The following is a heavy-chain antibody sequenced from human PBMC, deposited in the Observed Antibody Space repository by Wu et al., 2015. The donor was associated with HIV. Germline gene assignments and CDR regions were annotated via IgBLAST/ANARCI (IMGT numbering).Heavy chain of an antibody. Sequence: QVQLVQSGAEVKKPGSSVKVSCKASGGTFRSYGITWVRQAPGQGLEWMGGLIPLFGTANYTQKFQGRVTITTDESTSTAYMELSSLRSEDTAVYYCARRAGVLVGSGINSFYYYGMDVVGPRTDGHRLL. D-gene: IGHD3-10*02. CDR3: ARRAGVLVGSGINSFYYYGMDV. J-gene: IGHJ6*02. V-gene: IGHV1-69*05. CDR1: GGTFRSYG. CDR2: LIPLFGTA.